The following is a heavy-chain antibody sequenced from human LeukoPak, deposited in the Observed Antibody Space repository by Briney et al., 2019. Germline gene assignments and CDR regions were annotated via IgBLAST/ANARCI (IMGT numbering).Heavy chain of an antibody. CDR1: GFTFSSYW. CDR3: GRVRKQLGYSFDI. CDR2: INNDGSST. D-gene: IGHD5-18*01. V-gene: IGHV3-74*01. J-gene: IGHJ3*02. Sequence: WGSLRLSCAASGFTFSSYWMHWVRQAPGKGLVWVSSINNDGSSTIYADSVKGRFTISRDNAKNTLYLQMNSLRAEDTAVYYCGRVRKQLGYSFDIWGQGTMVTVSS.